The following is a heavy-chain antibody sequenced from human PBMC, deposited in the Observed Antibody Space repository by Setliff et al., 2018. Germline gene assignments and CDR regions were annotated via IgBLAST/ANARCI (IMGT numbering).Heavy chain of an antibody. CDR2: ISXYXXXX. Sequence: GASVKVSCKTSGYTFSDYGIAWVRQAPGQGLEWMGWISXYXXXXXXXXXFXARVXXTTDTSTTTAYMELRSLTSEDTAVYYCAISTLSLCSGGNCPNAFDIWGQGTLVTVSS. V-gene: IGHV1-18*01. CDR3: AISTLSLCSGGNCPNAFDI. D-gene: IGHD2-15*01. J-gene: IGHJ3*02. CDR1: GYTFSDYG.